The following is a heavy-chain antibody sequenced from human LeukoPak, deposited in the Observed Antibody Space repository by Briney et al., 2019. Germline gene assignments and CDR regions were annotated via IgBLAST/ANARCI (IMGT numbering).Heavy chain of an antibody. CDR1: GYTFTSYD. J-gene: IGHJ6*03. D-gene: IGHD3-16*01. CDR2: IIPVLSTA. Sequence: PKASVKVSCKAAGYTFTSYDINWVRQAPGQGLEWMGGIIPVLSTANYAQKFQDRVTITADESTSTTYMELSGLKSEDTAVYYCATTGGDIYYYYMDVWGKGTTVTISS. V-gene: IGHV1-69*13. CDR3: ATTGGDIYYYYMDV.